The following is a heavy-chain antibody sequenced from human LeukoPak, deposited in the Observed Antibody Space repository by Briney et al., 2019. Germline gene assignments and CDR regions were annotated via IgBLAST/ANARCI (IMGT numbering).Heavy chain of an antibody. CDR3: AREYGDYGGWFDP. Sequence: SETLSLTCTASGGSISSYYWSWIRQPAGKGLELIGRIYTSGSTNYNPSLKSRVTMSVDTSTNQFSLKLISVTAADTAVYFCAREYGDYGGWFDPWGQGTLVTVSS. J-gene: IGHJ5*02. V-gene: IGHV4-4*07. CDR2: IYTSGST. CDR1: GGSISSYY. D-gene: IGHD4-17*01.